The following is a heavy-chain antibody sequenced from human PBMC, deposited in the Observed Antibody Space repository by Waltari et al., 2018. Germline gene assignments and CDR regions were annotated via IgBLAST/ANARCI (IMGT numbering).Heavy chain of an antibody. D-gene: IGHD3-3*01. CDR2: MNPNSGNT. CDR1: GYTFTSYD. V-gene: IGHV1-8*01. J-gene: IGHJ4*02. Sequence: QVQLVQSGAEVKKPGASVKVSCKASGYTFTSYDINWVRQATGQGLEWMGWMNPNSGNTGYAQKFQGRVTMTRNTSISTAYMELSSLRSEDTAVYYCARGARITIFGVVIRNDYWGQGTLVTVSS. CDR3: ARGARITIFGVVIRNDY.